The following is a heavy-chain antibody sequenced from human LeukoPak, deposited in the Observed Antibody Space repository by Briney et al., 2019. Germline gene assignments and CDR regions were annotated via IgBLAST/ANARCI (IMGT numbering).Heavy chain of an antibody. CDR2: IRSKTHGGAP. V-gene: IGHV3-49*04. CDR1: GFTFGDYA. CDR3: TRARCYGSASYYSDAFDV. D-gene: IGHD3-10*01. J-gene: IGHJ3*01. Sequence: PGGSLRLSCTASGFTFGDYAFSWVRQAPGKGLQWVTFIRSKTHGGAPEYAASVKGRFTVSRDDSKSIAYLQIDSLKTEDTAVYYCTRARCYGSASYYSDAFDVWGQGTLVTVSS.